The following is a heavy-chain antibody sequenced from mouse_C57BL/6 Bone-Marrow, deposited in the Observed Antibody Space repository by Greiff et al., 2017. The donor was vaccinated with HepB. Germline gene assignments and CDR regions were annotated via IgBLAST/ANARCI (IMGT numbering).Heavy chain of an antibody. D-gene: IGHD2-4*01. CDR2: ISYDGSN. Sequence: EVQLVESGPGLVKPSQSLSLTCSVTGYSITSGYYWNWIRQFPGNKLEWMGYISYDGSNNYNPSLKNRISITRDTSKNQLFLKLNSVTTEDTATYYCANTMIKRFDYWGQGTTLTVSS. CDR1: GYSITSGYY. J-gene: IGHJ2*01. CDR3: ANTMIKRFDY. V-gene: IGHV3-6*01.